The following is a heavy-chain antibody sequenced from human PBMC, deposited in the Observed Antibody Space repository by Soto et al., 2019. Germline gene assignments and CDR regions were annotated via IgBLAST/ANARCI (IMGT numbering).Heavy chain of an antibody. D-gene: IGHD2-15*01. CDR2: VTPSGGS. Sequence: QVQLQQWGAGLLKPSETLSLTCAVYGGSFNSYFWNWVRQPPGKGLEWIGEVTPSGGSNYNPSLKSRVTISKDTSKNQFSLKVTSVTAADTAVYYCTTSGRWWPDAFDIWAQWAMVTVSP. V-gene: IGHV4-34*01. J-gene: IGHJ3*02. CDR1: GGSFNSYF. CDR3: TTSGRWWPDAFDI.